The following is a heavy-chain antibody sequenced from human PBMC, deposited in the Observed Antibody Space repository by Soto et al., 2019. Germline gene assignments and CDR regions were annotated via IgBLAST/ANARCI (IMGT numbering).Heavy chain of an antibody. D-gene: IGHD4-4*01. Sequence: QAQLVQSGAEVKKPGASVKISCRASGYTYTSYGISWVRQAPGQGFEWMGCIGAYNGNTKYAQDFQGRVTMTTDTSTNTAYMEMRSLRPDDTAVYYCSAVTSYHKVMDVWGQGTTVTVSS. CDR2: IGAYNGNT. J-gene: IGHJ6*02. V-gene: IGHV1-18*01. CDR3: SAVTSYHKVMDV. CDR1: GYTYTSYG.